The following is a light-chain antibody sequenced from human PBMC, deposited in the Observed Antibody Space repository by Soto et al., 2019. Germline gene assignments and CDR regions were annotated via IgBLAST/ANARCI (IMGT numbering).Light chain of an antibody. Sequence: QSALTQPASVSGSPGQSITISCTGTSSDVGGYNDVSWYQQHPGKAPKLMIYDVSNRPSGVSNRFSGSKSGNTASLTISWLQGEDEAHYHCSSYTSSSTLVFGGGTKRTAL. V-gene: IGLV2-14*01. J-gene: IGLJ2*01. CDR2: DVS. CDR1: SSDVGGYND. CDR3: SSYTSSSTLV.